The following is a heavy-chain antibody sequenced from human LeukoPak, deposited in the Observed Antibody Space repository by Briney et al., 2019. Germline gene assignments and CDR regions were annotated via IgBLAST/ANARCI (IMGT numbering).Heavy chain of an antibody. CDR3: AKHFCTGLDCSLFDS. Sequence: GGSLRLSCAASGFTFSNYGASWVRQAPGKGLEWISGIRSAVDTTHYADSVKGRFIISRDNSKNTLSLQLNSLRPEDTALYYCAKHFCTGLDCSLFDSWGQGTLVTVSS. J-gene: IGHJ4*02. D-gene: IGHD3/OR15-3a*01. CDR1: GFTFSNYG. CDR2: IRSAVDTT. V-gene: IGHV3-23*01.